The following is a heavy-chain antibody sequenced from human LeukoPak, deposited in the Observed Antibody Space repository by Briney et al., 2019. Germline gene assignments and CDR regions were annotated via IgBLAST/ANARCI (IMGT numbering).Heavy chain of an antibody. D-gene: IGHD3-9*01. V-gene: IGHV4-4*07. CDR1: GGSISSYY. CDR2: IYTSGST. CDR3: ARHRMHYDILPGYYPTAQPRAFDI. J-gene: IGHJ3*02. Sequence: KPSETLSLTCTVSGGSISSYYWSWVRQPAGKGLEWIGRIYTSGSTNYNPSLKSRVTMSVDTSKNQFSLKLSSVTAPDRAVSYCARHRMHYDILPGYYPTAQPRAFDIWGQGTMVTVSS.